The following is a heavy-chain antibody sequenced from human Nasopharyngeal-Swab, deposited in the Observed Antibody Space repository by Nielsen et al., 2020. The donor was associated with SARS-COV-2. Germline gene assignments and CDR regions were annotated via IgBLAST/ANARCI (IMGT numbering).Heavy chain of an antibody. D-gene: IGHD6-19*01. V-gene: IGHV1-8*01. CDR3: ARGLSSGRPWPLDY. Sequence: WVRQAPGQGLEWMGWMNPNSGNTGYAQKFQGRVTMTRNTSISTAYMELSSLRSEDTAVYYCARGLSSGRPWPLDYWGQGTLVTVSS. CDR2: MNPNSGNT. J-gene: IGHJ4*02.